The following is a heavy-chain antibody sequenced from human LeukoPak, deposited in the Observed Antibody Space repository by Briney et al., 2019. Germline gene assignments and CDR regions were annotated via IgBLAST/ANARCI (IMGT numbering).Heavy chain of an antibody. CDR1: GFTFSDHY. Sequence: GGSLRLSCAASGFTFSDHYMDWVRQAPGKGLEWVGRIRNKANSYTTEYAASVKGRFTISRDDSKNSLYLQMNSLKTEDTAVCYCARGGRYFDWLSDYWGQGTLVTVSS. CDR2: IRNKANSYTT. D-gene: IGHD3-9*01. V-gene: IGHV3-72*01. CDR3: ARGGRYFDWLSDY. J-gene: IGHJ4*02.